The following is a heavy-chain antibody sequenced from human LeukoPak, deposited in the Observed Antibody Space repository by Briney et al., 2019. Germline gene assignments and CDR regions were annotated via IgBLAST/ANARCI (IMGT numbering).Heavy chain of an antibody. CDR3: PRLKGGLVKLRACYFAY. D-gene: IGHD1-7*01. Sequence: GESLKISCKAPGYSFSTYCIAWVGQMPGKGLGLMGIMYPDDSDIRYSTSFRGQVTSSADTSINTAYLQWNRLKASDTAMHYCPRLKGGLVKLRACYFAYWGQGTLVTV. V-gene: IGHV5-51*01. CDR1: GYSFSTYC. J-gene: IGHJ4*02. CDR2: MYPDDSDI.